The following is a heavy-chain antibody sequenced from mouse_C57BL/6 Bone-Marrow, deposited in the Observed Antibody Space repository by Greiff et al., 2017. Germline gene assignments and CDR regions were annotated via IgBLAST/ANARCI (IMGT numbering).Heavy chain of an antibody. J-gene: IGHJ2*01. D-gene: IGHD5-1*01. Sequence: VQRVESGAELVKPGASVKMSCKASGYTFTTYPIEWMKQNHGKSLEWIGNFHPYNDDTKYNEKFKGKATLTVEKSSNTVYLELSRLTSDDSAVYYCARSSTFFYYCDYWGQGTTLTVSS. V-gene: IGHV1-47*01. CDR1: GYTFTTYP. CDR3: ARSSTFFYYCDY. CDR2: FHPYNDDT.